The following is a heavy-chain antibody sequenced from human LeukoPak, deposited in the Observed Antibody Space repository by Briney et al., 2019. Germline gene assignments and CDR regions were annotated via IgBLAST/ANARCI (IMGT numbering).Heavy chain of an antibody. V-gene: IGHV4-39*01. CDR1: GGSISSSSYY. J-gene: IGHJ4*02. D-gene: IGHD1-26*01. Sequence: PSETLSLTCTVSGGSISSSSYYWGWIRQPPGKGLEWIGTIYYSGSTYYNPSLKSRVTISIDTSKNQFSLKLSSVTAADTAVFYCARWPGGSAAYYFDYWGQGTLVTVSS. CDR3: ARWPGGSAAYYFDY. CDR2: IYYSGST.